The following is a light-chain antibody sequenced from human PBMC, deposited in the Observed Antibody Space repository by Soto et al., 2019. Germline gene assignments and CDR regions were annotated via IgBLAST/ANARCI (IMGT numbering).Light chain of an antibody. CDR2: GAF. J-gene: IGKJ1*01. CDR1: QHVTNSY. CDR3: QQYGSSPWT. Sequence: EIVLTQSPCTLSLSQGERATLYCKASQHVTNSYLALYQQKHVQATRLLTDGAFARATVIPDRFSGSGSGTDSTLTISRLEPEDFAVYYWQQYGSSPWTFGQGTKVDIK. V-gene: IGKV3-20*01.